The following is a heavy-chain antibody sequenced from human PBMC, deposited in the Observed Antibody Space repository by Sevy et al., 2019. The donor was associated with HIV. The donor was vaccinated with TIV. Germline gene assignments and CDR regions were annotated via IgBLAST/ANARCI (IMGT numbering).Heavy chain of an antibody. CDR3: ARLNVYYYDDDGYYTTGNAFDI. V-gene: IGHV3-53*01. J-gene: IGHJ3*02. D-gene: IGHD3-22*01. Sequence: GGSLRIACAASGFSVSDTYMSWVRQAPGKGLEWVSVIYSGDKTYHADSVKGRFTISRDSSKNTIYLQLNSLRTEDTAVYYCARLNVYYYDDDGYYTTGNAFDIWGQGTMVTVSS. CDR1: GFSVSDTY. CDR2: IYSGDKT.